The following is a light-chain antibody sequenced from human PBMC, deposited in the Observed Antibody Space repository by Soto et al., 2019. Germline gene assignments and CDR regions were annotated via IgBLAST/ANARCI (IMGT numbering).Light chain of an antibody. CDR1: QSVSRN. CDR2: GAS. CDR3: QQYSHWPIT. V-gene: IGKV3-15*01. Sequence: EVVLTQSPATLSVSPGDRATLSCRASQSVSRNLAWYQQKPGQAPRLLIYGASTRATGVPARFSGSGSATEFTLSISSLQSEDVAVYYCQQYSHWPITFGPGTKVEIK. J-gene: IGKJ3*01.